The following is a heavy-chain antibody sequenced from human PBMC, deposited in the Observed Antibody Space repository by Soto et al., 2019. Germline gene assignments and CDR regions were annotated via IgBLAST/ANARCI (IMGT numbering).Heavy chain of an antibody. J-gene: IGHJ4*02. D-gene: IGHD3-9*01. V-gene: IGHV1-69*06. CDR3: ATASLYFPGRQGSFDT. CDR2: IFSDTA. CDR1: GGTFSSYA. Sequence: SVKVSCKASGGTFSSYAISWVRQAPGQGLEWMGHIFSDTADYAHTFQGRVTISADKSTATAYMQLDSLTSNDTAVYYCATASLYFPGRQGSFDTWGQGTLVTVSS.